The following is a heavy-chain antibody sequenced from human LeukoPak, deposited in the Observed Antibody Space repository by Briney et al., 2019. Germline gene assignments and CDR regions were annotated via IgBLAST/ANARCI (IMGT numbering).Heavy chain of an antibody. Sequence: SVKVSCKASGGTFTSYAISWVRQAPGQGLEWMGRIIPILGIANYAQKFQGRVTITADKSTSTAYMELSSLRSEDTAVYYCARRYFALLAGMDVWGQGTTVTVSS. J-gene: IGHJ6*02. CDR3: ARRYFALLAGMDV. V-gene: IGHV1-69*04. D-gene: IGHD3-9*01. CDR1: GGTFTSYA. CDR2: IIPILGIA.